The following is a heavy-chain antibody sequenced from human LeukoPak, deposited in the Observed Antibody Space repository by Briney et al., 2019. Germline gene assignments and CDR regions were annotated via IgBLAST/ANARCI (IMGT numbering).Heavy chain of an antibody. CDR1: GGSISSYY. Sequence: PSETLSLTCTVSGGSISSYYWSWIRQPPGKGLEWIGYIYYSGSTNYNPSLKSRVTISVDTSKNQFSLKLSSVTAADTAVYYCARHGLRYFDWLLPEEPFDYWGQGTLVTVSS. CDR2: IYYSGST. CDR3: ARHGLRYFDWLLPEEPFDY. D-gene: IGHD3-9*01. V-gene: IGHV4-59*01. J-gene: IGHJ4*02.